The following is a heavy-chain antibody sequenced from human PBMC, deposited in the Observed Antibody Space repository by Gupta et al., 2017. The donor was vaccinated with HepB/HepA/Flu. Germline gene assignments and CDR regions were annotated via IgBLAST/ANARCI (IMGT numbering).Heavy chain of an antibody. Sequence: EVQLLESGGGLTQPGWSLRLSCAVSGFSIGGTAMTWVRQAPGKGLEWVSGIGSDIRTHYADSVKGRFTISRDNSKNMVYLQMNSLRAEYTAVYYCAKDLSFWSAMDVWGKGTTVTVSS. CDR3: AKDLSFWSAMDV. V-gene: IGHV3-23*01. CDR2: IGSDIRT. D-gene: IGHD3-3*01. J-gene: IGHJ6*03. CDR1: GFSIGGTA.